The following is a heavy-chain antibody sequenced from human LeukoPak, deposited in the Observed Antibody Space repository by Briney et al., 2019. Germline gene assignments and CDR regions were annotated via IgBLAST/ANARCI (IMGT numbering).Heavy chain of an antibody. V-gene: IGHV3-33*08. Sequence: PGGSLRLSCAASGFTFSNYGIHWVRQAPGKGLEWVAVIWYGGSDKYYADSVKGRFTISRDNSKNTLYLQMNSLRAEDTAVYYCATAPSGSGTFLDYWGQGTLVTVSS. CDR1: GFTFSNYG. CDR3: ATAPSGSGTFLDY. J-gene: IGHJ4*02. D-gene: IGHD3-10*01. CDR2: IWYGGSDK.